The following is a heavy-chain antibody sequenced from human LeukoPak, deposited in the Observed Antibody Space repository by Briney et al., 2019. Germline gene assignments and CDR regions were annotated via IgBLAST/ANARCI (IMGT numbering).Heavy chain of an antibody. J-gene: IGHJ6*02. D-gene: IGHD2-2*01. V-gene: IGHV3-74*01. CDR3: AREYAVPAFYYYYGMDV. Sequence: GGSLRLSYAASGFTFSSYWMHWVRQAPGKGLVWVSRINSDGSSTSYADSVKGRFTISRDNAKNTLYLQMNSLRAEDTAVYYCAREYAVPAFYYYYGMDVRGQGTTVTVSS. CDR2: INSDGSST. CDR1: GFTFSSYW.